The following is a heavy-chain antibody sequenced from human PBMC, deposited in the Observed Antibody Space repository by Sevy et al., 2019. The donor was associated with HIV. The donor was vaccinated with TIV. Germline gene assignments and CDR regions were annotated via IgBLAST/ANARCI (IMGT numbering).Heavy chain of an antibody. CDR2: ISAYNGNT. D-gene: IGHD6-19*01. V-gene: IGHV1-18*01. CDR1: GYTFTSYG. CDR3: ARDDVIAVASINSNGGFDY. J-gene: IGHJ4*02. Sequence: TSVKVSCKASGYTFTSYGISWVRQAPGQGLEWMGWISAYNGNTNYAQKLQGRVTMTTDTSTSTAYMELRSLRSDDTAVYYCARDDVIAVASINSNGGFDYWGQGTLVTVSS.